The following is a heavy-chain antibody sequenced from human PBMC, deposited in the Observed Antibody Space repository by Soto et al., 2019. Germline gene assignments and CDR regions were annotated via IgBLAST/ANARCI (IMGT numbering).Heavy chain of an antibody. CDR2: IYPGDSDT. V-gene: IGHV5-51*01. J-gene: IGHJ3*02. CDR1: GYSFTSYW. CDR3: ARGGYYYDSSGYYPHAFDI. Sequence: GESLKISCKGSGYSFTSYWIGWVRQMPGKGLEWMGIIYPGDSDTRYSPSFRGQVTISADKSISTAYLQWSSLKASDTAMYYCARGGYYYDSSGYYPHAFDIWGQGTMVTVSS. D-gene: IGHD3-22*01.